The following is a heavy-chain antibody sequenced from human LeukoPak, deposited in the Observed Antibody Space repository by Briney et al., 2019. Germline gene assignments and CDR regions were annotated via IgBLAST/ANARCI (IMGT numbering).Heavy chain of an antibody. Sequence: GGSLRLSCAASGFTFSSYSMNWVRQAPGKGLEWVSTIGRNGDRTYYADSVKGRFAISRDNSRNTLYLQMNSLRVEDTAIYYCARARSNYDYQVEYWGQGSLVTVSS. CDR2: IGRNGDRT. J-gene: IGHJ4*02. CDR1: GFTFSSYS. V-gene: IGHV3-23*01. D-gene: IGHD3-22*01. CDR3: ARARSNYDYQVEY.